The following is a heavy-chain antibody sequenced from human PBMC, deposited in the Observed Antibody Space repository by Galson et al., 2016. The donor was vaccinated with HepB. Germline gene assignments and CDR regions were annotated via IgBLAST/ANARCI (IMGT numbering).Heavy chain of an antibody. D-gene: IGHD3-10*01. V-gene: IGHV3-23*01. CDR2: ISATGGST. J-gene: IGHJ4*02. CDR3: AKDPYYYGSGASVFDS. Sequence: SLRLSCAASGFTFSSYGMSWVRQAPGEGLEWVSSISATGGSTYYADSLKGRFTISRGNSKDPLFLQMNSLRAEDTAVYYCAKDPYYYGSGASVFDSWGQGTLVTVSS. CDR1: GFTFSSYG.